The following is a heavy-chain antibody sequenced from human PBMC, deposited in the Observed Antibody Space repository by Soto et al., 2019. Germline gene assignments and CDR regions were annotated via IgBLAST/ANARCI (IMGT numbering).Heavy chain of an antibody. J-gene: IGHJ5*02. CDR1: GYTFTSYG. CDR3: ARDREYTWNYNWFDP. V-gene: IGHV1-18*01. CDR2: ISTYNGNT. Sequence: QVQLVQSGAEVKKPGASVKVSCKASGYTFTSYGISWVRQAPGQGLEWMGWISTYNGNTNFTQKLQGRVTMTTDTSTSTAYMELRSLRSDDTAVYYCARDREYTWNYNWFDPWGQGTLVTVSS. D-gene: IGHD1-7*01.